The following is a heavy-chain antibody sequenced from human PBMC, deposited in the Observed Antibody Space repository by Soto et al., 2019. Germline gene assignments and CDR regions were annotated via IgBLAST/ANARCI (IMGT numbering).Heavy chain of an antibody. J-gene: IGHJ6*02. CDR3: AKETDSNYVYYYYGMDV. Sequence: QVQLVESGGGVVQPGRSLRLSCAASGFTFSSYGMHWVRQAPGKGLEWVAVISYDGSNKYYADSVKGRFTISRDNSKNXXYLQMNSLRAEDTAVYYCAKETDSNYVYYYYGMDVWGQGTTVTVSS. D-gene: IGHD4-4*01. CDR1: GFTFSSYG. V-gene: IGHV3-30*18. CDR2: ISYDGSNK.